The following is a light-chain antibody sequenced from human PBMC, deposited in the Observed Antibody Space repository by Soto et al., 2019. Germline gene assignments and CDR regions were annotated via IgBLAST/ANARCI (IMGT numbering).Light chain of an antibody. CDR1: KLGNKY. V-gene: IGLV3-1*01. Sequence: SYELTQPPSVSVSPGQTASVPCSGNKLGNKYVSWYQQQPGQSPVVVIHQDAKRPSGIPERFSGSNSGNTATLTISGTQALDEADYYCATFDSNAVVFGGGTQLTVL. CDR3: ATFDSNAVV. CDR2: QDA. J-gene: IGLJ2*01.